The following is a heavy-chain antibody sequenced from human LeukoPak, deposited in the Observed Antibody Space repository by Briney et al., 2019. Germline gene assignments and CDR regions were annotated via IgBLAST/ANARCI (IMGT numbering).Heavy chain of an antibody. CDR2: ISSRGSTI. CDR1: GFTFSDYY. CDR3: AKGASRVYSYYMDV. J-gene: IGHJ6*03. V-gene: IGHV3-11*04. Sequence: GGSLRLSWAAAGFTFSDYYMSWIRQAPGRGLEWVSYISSRGSTIYYADSGKGRCTISRHNAKNSLYLQMNSLRDEDTAVYYCAKGASRVYSYYMDVWGKGTTVTISS.